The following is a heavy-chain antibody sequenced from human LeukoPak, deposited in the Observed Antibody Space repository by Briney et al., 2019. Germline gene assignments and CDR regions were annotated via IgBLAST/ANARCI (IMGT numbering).Heavy chain of an antibody. Sequence: PGGSLRLSCAASGFTFSSYSMNWVRQAPGKGLEWVSSISSSSSYIYYADSVKGRFTISRDNAKNSPYLQMSSLRAEDTAVYYCARAGEPIDAFDIWGQGTMVTVSS. V-gene: IGHV3-21*01. CDR1: GFTFSSYS. CDR2: ISSSSSYI. D-gene: IGHD7-27*01. CDR3: ARAGEPIDAFDI. J-gene: IGHJ3*02.